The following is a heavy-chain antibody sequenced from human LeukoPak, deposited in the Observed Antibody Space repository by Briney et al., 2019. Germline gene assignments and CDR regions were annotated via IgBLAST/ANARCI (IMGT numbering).Heavy chain of an antibody. CDR3: ERGIWFDP. V-gene: IGHV4-4*02. Sequence: KPSGTLSLTCAVSGGSISSSNWWGWVRQPPGKGLEWIGEFYHSGSTNYNPSHKRRVTTSVDKSKNLCPLKLSPVTAADAAVYSCERGIWFDPWGQGNLVTVSS. CDR1: GGSISSSNW. J-gene: IGHJ5*02. CDR2: FYHSGST.